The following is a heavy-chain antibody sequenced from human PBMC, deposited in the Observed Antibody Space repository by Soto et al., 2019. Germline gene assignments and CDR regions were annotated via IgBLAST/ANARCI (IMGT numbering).Heavy chain of an antibody. V-gene: IGHV1-2*02. D-gene: IGHD3-10*01. CDR1: GYTFTGYY. CDR3: ARDESRPIVRGVIKNAAACPVYYFDF. Sequence: QVQLVQSGAEVKKPGASVKVSCKASGYTFTGYYMHWVRQAPGQGLARMGWINTNSGGTNYAQKFQGRVTMTSDTSSSTASMELSRLRSDNTAVDYCARDESRPIVRGVIKNAAACPVYYFDFLGQGTLVTVSS. CDR2: INTNSGGT. J-gene: IGHJ4*02.